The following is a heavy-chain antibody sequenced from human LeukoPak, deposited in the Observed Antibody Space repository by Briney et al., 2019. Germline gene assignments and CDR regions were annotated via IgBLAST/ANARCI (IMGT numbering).Heavy chain of an antibody. Sequence: ASVKVSCKASGYTSTDYYIHWVRQAPGQGLEWMGWMNPNSIGRRYAQKFQGRVTMTRDTSINTAYMELTSLKSDDTAVYYCARGPYDSSGFQDHWGQGTLVTVSS. D-gene: IGHD3-22*01. V-gene: IGHV1-2*02. J-gene: IGHJ4*02. CDR2: MNPNSIGR. CDR1: GYTSTDYY. CDR3: ARGPYDSSGFQDH.